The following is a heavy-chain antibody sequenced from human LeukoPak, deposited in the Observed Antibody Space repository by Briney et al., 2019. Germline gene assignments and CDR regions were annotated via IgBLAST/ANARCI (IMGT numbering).Heavy chain of an antibody. J-gene: IGHJ6*04. CDR3: AELGITMIGGV. D-gene: IGHD3-10*02. CDR1: GFTFSSYE. Sequence: GGSLRLSCAASGFTFSSYEMNWVRQAPGKGLEWLSYISSSGSTIYYAESVKGRFTISRGNAKNSLYLQMNSLRAEDTAVYYCAELGITMIGGVWGKGPTVTISS. CDR2: ISSSGSTI. V-gene: IGHV3-48*03.